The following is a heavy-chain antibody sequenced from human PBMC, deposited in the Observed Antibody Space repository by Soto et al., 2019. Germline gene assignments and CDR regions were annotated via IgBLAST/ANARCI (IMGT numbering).Heavy chain of an antibody. CDR3: ARRIAVAGTVNWFDP. V-gene: IGHV1-18*04. CDR2: ISAYNGNT. D-gene: IGHD6-19*01. Sequence: GASGKVSCKASGYTFTSYGISWVRQAPGQGLEWMGWISAYNGNTNYAQKLQGRVTMTTDTSTSTAYMELRSLRSDDTAVYYCARRIAVAGTVNWFDPWGQGTLVTVSS. J-gene: IGHJ5*02. CDR1: GYTFTSYG.